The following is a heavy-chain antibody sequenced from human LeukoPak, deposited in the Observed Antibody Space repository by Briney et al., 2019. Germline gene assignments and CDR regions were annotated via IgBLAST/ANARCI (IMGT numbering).Heavy chain of an antibody. CDR3: ARDGAPFTMVRGVITA. CDR2: ISGSGGST. Sequence: GGSLRLSCAASGFTFSSYAMSWVRQAPGKGLEWVSAISGSGGSTYYADSVKGRFTISRDNSKNTLYLQMNSLRAEDTAVYYCARDGAPFTMVRGVITAWGQGTLVTVSS. D-gene: IGHD3-10*01. J-gene: IGHJ5*02. V-gene: IGHV3-23*01. CDR1: GFTFSSYA.